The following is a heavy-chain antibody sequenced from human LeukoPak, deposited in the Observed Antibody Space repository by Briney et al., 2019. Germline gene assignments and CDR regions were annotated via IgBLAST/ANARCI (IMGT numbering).Heavy chain of an antibody. D-gene: IGHD3-22*01. Sequence: SQILSLTCAISGDSVSSNSAAWNWIRQSPSRGLEWLGRTYYRSKWYNDYAVSVKSRITINPDTSKNQFSLQLNSVTPEDTAVYYCARDPGYDSSAYYPFYFDYWGQGTLVTVSS. CDR1: GDSVSSNSAA. V-gene: IGHV6-1*01. CDR2: TYYRSKWYN. CDR3: ARDPGYDSSAYYPFYFDY. J-gene: IGHJ4*02.